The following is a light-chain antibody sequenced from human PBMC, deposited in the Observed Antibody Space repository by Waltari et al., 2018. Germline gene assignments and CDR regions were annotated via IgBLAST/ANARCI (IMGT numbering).Light chain of an antibody. Sequence: EIVLTQSPATLSLSPGERATLSCRASQNIGSYLAWYQHKPGQPPRVLIYDASTRATVIPARFSGSGSGADFALTISSLEPDDFAVYYCQQRSNWPRTFGQGTKLEIK. CDR1: QNIGSY. CDR2: DAS. V-gene: IGKV3-11*01. CDR3: QQRSNWPRT. J-gene: IGKJ2*01.